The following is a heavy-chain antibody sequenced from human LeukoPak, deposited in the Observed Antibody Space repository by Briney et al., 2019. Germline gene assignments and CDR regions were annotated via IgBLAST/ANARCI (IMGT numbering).Heavy chain of an antibody. D-gene: IGHD4-17*01. CDR1: GYTFTSYG. V-gene: IGHV1-18*01. J-gene: IGHJ4*02. CDR3: ARAPYGLPWEPPSSSWGRPYDY. Sequence: ASVKVSCKASGYTFTSYGISWVRQAPGQGLEWMGWISAYNGNTNYAQKLQGRVTMTRDTSTSTAYMELRSLRSDDTAVYYCARAPYGLPWEPPSSSWGRPYDYWGQGTLVTVSS. CDR2: ISAYNGNT.